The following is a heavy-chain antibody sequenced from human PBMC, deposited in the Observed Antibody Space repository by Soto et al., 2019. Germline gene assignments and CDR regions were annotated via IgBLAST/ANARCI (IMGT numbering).Heavy chain of an antibody. V-gene: IGHV3-30-3*01. D-gene: IGHD7-27*01. CDR3: ARKGDPTNWGSGNAFDV. Sequence: PGGSLRLSCAASGFTFTNYAIHWVRQAPGKGLEWVAVISYDGSHKYYADSVKGRFTISRDNSKNTLYLQMNSLRVEDTAVYYCARKGDPTNWGSGNAFDVWGQGT. J-gene: IGHJ3*01. CDR2: ISYDGSHK. CDR1: GFTFTNYA.